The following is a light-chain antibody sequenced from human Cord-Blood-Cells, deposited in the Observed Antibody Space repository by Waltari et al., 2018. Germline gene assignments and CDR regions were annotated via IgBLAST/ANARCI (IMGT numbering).Light chain of an antibody. CDR1: QSVSSN. CDR3: QQYNNWPWT. J-gene: IGKJ1*01. V-gene: IGKV3-15*01. CDR2: GAS. Sequence: ELVTTQSPATLSVSPGDRATLSGRASQSVSSNLAWYQQKPGQAPRLLIYGASTRATGIPARFSGSGSGTEFTLTISSLQSEDFAVYYCQQYNNWPWTFGQGTKVEIK.